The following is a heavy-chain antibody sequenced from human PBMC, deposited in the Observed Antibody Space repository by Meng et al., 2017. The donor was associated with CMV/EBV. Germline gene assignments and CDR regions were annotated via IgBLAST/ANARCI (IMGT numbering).Heavy chain of an antibody. Sequence: QGELQQWGAGLLQPSETLSLTCAVYGGSFSGYYWSWIRQPPGKGLEWIGYIYYSGSTYYNPSLKSRVTISVDTSKNQFSLKLSSVTAADTAVYYCAREGDNPFDYWGQGTLVTVSS. J-gene: IGHJ4*02. D-gene: IGHD2-21*02. CDR2: IYYSGST. V-gene: IGHV4-34*01. CDR3: AREGDNPFDY. CDR1: GGSFSGYY.